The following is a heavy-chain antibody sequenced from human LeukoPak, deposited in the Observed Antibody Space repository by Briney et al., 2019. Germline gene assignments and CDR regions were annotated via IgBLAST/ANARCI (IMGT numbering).Heavy chain of an antibody. V-gene: IGHV5-51*01. CDR3: ARGYYDSSGYYYRGFDY. J-gene: IGHJ4*02. Sequence: GGSLQISCQGSGYIFTSYWIGWVRQVSGKGLEWMGIIYPGDSDTRYSPSFQGQVTISADKSISTAYLQWSSLKASDTAMYYCARGYYDSSGYYYRGFDYWGQGTLVTVSS. D-gene: IGHD3-22*01. CDR2: IYPGDSDT. CDR1: GYIFTSYW.